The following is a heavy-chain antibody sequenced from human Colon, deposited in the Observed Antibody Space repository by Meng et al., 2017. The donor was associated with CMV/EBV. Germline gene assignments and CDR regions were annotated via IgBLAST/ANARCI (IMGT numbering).Heavy chain of an antibody. CDR3: ARGIAVAGLFDY. V-gene: IGHV4-39*07. J-gene: IGHJ4*02. CDR1: GGSIRSSSSY. Sequence: GSLRLSCAVSGGSIRSSSSYWGWIRQPPGKGPGWLGSIYFSGSTYHNPSLESRVTISVDPSKNQFSLWLRSVTAADTAVYYCARGIAVAGLFDYWGQGTLVTVSS. CDR2: IYFSGST. D-gene: IGHD6-19*01.